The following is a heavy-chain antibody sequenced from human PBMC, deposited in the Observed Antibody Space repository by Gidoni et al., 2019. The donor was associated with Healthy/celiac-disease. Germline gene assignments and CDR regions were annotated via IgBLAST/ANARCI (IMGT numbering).Heavy chain of an antibody. J-gene: IGHJ6*02. CDR1: GGSISSYY. V-gene: IGHV4-4*07. CDR2: IYTSGST. CDR3: AAATDFWSGYYEPGYYYYGMDV. Sequence: QVQLQASGPGLVTPSETLSLTCTVSGGSISSYYWRWIRQPAGKGLEWIGRIYTSGSTNYNPSLKSRVTMSVDTSKNQFSLKLSSVTAADTAVYYCAAATDFWSGYYEPGYYYYGMDVWGQGTTVTVSS. D-gene: IGHD3-3*01.